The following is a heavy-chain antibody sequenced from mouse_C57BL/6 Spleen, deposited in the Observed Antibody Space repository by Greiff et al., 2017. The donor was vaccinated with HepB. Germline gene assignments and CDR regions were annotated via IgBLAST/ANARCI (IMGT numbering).Heavy chain of an antibody. CDR3: ARSRDYGSSYAMDY. V-gene: IGHV1-82*01. CDR1: GYAFSSSW. Sequence: QVQLQQSGPELVKPGASVKISCKASGYAFSSSWMNWVKQRPGKGLEWIGRIYPGDGDTNYNGKFKGKATLTADKSSSTAYMQLSSLTSEDSAVYFCARSRDYGSSYAMDYWGQGTSVTVSS. D-gene: IGHD1-1*01. J-gene: IGHJ4*01. CDR2: IYPGDGDT.